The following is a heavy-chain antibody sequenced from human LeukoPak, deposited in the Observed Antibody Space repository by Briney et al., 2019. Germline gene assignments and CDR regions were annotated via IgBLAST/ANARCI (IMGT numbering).Heavy chain of an antibody. CDR2: IYASGGT. CDR3: ARTSARGAQFDY. CDR1: GGSISNYY. D-gene: IGHD3-10*01. Sequence: PSETLSLTCTVSGGSISNYYWSWIRRPAGMGLEWIGRIYASGGTNYNPSLKSRVTVSVDTSNNQFSLNLSSVTAADTAVYYCARTSARGAQFDYWGQGTLVTVSS. V-gene: IGHV4-4*07. J-gene: IGHJ4*02.